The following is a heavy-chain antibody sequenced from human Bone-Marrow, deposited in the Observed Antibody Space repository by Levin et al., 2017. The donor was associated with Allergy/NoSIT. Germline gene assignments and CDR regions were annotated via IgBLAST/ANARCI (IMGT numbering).Heavy chain of an antibody. D-gene: IGHD3-10*01. V-gene: IGHV1-2*02. CDR1: GYIFTDYY. CDR2: LEPSSGAT. CDR3: ARDGPAPMVDFDY. Sequence: ASVKVSCTASGYIFTDYYFYWLRQAPGQGLEWLGWLEPSSGATGYAQKFQGRVTVTRDTSISTAYMELTSLRSDDTAVYYCARDGPAPMVDFDYWGLGTLVTVSS. J-gene: IGHJ4*02.